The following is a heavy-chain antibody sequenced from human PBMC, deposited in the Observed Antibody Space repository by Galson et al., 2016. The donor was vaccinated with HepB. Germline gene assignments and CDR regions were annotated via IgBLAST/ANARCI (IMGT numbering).Heavy chain of an antibody. J-gene: IGHJ1*01. V-gene: IGHV3-21*01. CDR1: GFTFSSYS. Sequence: SLRLSCAASGFTFSSYSMNWVRQAPGKGLEWVSSISSTTTYIYYADSVKGRFTISRDNAKNSVYLQMNSLRAEETAVYYCANSLMISTSQGRGSTWGQGTLVTVSS. CDR2: ISSTTTYI. D-gene: IGHD3/OR15-3a*01. CDR3: ANSLMISTSQGRGST.